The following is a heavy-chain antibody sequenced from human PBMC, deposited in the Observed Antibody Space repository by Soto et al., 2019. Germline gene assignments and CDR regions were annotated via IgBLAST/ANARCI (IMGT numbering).Heavy chain of an antibody. J-gene: IGHJ4*02. CDR3: ASQIAARPDYFDY. V-gene: IGHV4-59*01. CDR1: VGSITGYH. D-gene: IGHD6-6*01. CDR2: VHSTGST. Sequence: PSETLSLTCTVSVGSITGYHWTWIRQPPGKGLEWIGYVHSTGSTNYNPSLNSRVAISVDTSKNQFSLKLSSVTAADTAVYYCASQIAARPDYFDYWGQGTLVTVSS.